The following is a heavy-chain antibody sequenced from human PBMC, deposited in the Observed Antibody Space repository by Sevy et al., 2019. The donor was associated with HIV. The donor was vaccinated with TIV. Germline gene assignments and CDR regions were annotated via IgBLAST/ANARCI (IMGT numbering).Heavy chain of an antibody. CDR2: IYPGDSDT. J-gene: IGHJ4*02. D-gene: IGHD6-19*01. V-gene: IGHV5-51*01. Sequence: GESLKISCQGSGYSFTNYWVGWVRQMPGKGLGWMGTIYPGDSDTRYSPSFQGQVTISVDKSTNTAYLQWTGLRASDSAMYFCARGASGWIFDYWGQGSLVTVSS. CDR3: ARGASGWIFDY. CDR1: GYSFTNYW.